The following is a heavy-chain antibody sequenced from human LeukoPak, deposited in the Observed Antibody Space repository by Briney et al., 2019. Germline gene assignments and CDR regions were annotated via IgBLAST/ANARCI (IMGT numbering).Heavy chain of an antibody. J-gene: IGHJ4*02. CDR3: AKDFARGDFWSGYYTPDY. D-gene: IGHD3-3*01. Sequence: GGSLRLSCAASGFSFSTYGIHWVRQAPSKGLEWVAFIQYDGSNKYYADSVKGRFTISRDNSKNMLYLQMNSLRAEDTAVYYCAKDFARGDFWSGYYTPDYWGQGTLVTVPS. CDR2: IQYDGSNK. CDR1: GFSFSTYG. V-gene: IGHV3-30*02.